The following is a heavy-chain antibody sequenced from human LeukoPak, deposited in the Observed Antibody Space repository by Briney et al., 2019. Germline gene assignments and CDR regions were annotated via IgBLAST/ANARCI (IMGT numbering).Heavy chain of an antibody. CDR2: INSNSGGT. D-gene: IGHD3-16*01. CDR3: ARVLVPAGGGVVDY. J-gene: IGHJ4*02. Sequence: ASVKVSCKASGYAFTDYYMHWVRQAPGQGLEWMGWINSNSGGTNYAQKFQGRVTMTRDTSISTAYMELSSLRSDDTAVYYCARVLVPAGGGVVDYWGQGTLVTVSS. V-gene: IGHV1-2*02. CDR1: GYAFTDYY.